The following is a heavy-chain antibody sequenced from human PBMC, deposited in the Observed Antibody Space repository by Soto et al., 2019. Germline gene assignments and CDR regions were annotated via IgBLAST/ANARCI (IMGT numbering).Heavy chain of an antibody. CDR2: VHYTGST. V-gene: IGHV4-39*01. Sequence: LLMLSHTCSVAEGYIGRRACYWVRKRQPPGKGLEWIGSVHYTGSTYYNPSLKSRVTISVDSSKNHLPLRVGSVTAADTAVYYCARHLYTGESSAYYGYWGQGALVTVSS. CDR1: EGYIGRRACY. D-gene: IGHD3-16*01. CDR3: ARHLYTGESSAYYGY. J-gene: IGHJ4*02.